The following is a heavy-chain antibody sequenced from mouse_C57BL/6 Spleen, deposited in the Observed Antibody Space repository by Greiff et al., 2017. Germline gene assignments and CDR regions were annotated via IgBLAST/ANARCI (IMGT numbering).Heavy chain of an antibody. CDR3: ARNLYDGYYYAMDY. D-gene: IGHD2-3*01. Sequence: VQLQQSGPGLVQPSQSLSITCTVSGFSLTSYGVHWVRQSPGKGLEWLGVLWSGGSTDYNAAFISRLSISKENSKSQVFFKMNSLQADDTAIYYWARNLYDGYYYAMDYWGQGTSVTVSS. J-gene: IGHJ4*01. CDR2: LWSGGST. CDR1: GFSLTSYG. V-gene: IGHV2-2*01.